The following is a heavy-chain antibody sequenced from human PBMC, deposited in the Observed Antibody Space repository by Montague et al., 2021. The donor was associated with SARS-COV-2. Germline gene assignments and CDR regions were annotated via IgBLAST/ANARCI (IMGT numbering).Heavy chain of an antibody. Sequence: SLRLSCAASGFTFGGYDMNWVRQAPGKGLEWVSAIGIGGDTYYLGSVTGRFIISSENAKNSLYLQMNSLRVGDTAVYYCARGGEWSSSSLPDYWGQGTLVTVSS. CDR3: ARGGEWSSSSLPDY. CDR2: IGIGGDT. D-gene: IGHD6-6*01. CDR1: GFTFGGYD. V-gene: IGHV3-13*04. J-gene: IGHJ4*02.